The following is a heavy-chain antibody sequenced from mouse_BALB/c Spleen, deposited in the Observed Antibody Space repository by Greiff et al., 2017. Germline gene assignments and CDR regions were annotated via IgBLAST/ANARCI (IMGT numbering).Heavy chain of an antibody. D-gene: IGHD1-1*01. Sequence: EVKLVESGGGLVKPGGSLKLSCAASGFTFSDYYMYWVRQTPEKRLEWVATISDGGSYTYYPDSVKGRFTISRDNAKNNLYLQMSSLKSEDTAMYYCARDNYGSSGGFDYWGQGTTLTVSS. J-gene: IGHJ2*01. CDR3: ARDNYGSSGGFDY. V-gene: IGHV5-4*02. CDR1: GFTFSDYY. CDR2: ISDGGSYT.